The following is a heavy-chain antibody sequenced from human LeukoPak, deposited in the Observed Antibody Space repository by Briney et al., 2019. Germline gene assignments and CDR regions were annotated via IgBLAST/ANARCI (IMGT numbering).Heavy chain of an antibody. CDR2: IRYDGSNK. J-gene: IGHJ4*02. CDR1: GFTFSSYG. Sequence: GGSLRLSCAASGFTFSSYGMHWVRQAPGKGLEWVAFIRYDGSNKYYADSVKGRFTISRDNSKNTLYLQMNSLRAEDTAVYYCARGRKHEKWELRGNYYFDYWGQGTLVTVSS. CDR3: ARGRKHEKWELRGNYYFDY. D-gene: IGHD1-26*01. V-gene: IGHV3-30*02.